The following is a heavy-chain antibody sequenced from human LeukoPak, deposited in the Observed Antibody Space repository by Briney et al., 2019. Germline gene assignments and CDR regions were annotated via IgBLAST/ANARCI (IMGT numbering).Heavy chain of an antibody. Sequence: PGGSLRLSCAASGFTFDDYAMHWLRQAPGKGLEGVSGISWNSGSIGYADSVKGRFTISRDNAKNSLSLQMNSLRAEDMALYYCAKDIGKDDAFDIWGQGTMVTVSS. D-gene: IGHD3-10*01. CDR2: ISWNSGSI. J-gene: IGHJ3*02. V-gene: IGHV3-9*03. CDR1: GFTFDDYA. CDR3: AKDIGKDDAFDI.